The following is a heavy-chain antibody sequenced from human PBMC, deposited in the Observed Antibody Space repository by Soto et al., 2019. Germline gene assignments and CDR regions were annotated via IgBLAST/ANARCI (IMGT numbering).Heavy chain of an antibody. D-gene: IGHD2-2*01. Sequence: GGSLRLSCAASGFTFSSYGMHWVRQAPGKGLEWVAVISYDGSNTYYADSVKGRFTISRDNSKNTLYLQVNTLRPEDTAVYYCAKDHGYAQYYLDYWGQGTLVTVSS. CDR3: AKDHGYAQYYLDY. V-gene: IGHV3-30*18. J-gene: IGHJ4*02. CDR2: ISYDGSNT. CDR1: GFTFSSYG.